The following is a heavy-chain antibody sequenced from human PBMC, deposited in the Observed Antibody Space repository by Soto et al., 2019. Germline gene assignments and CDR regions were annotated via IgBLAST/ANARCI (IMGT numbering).Heavy chain of an antibody. D-gene: IGHD2-2*02. CDR3: ARVCPSTSCYNWEDYYYYGMDV. V-gene: IGHV1-69*06. Sequence: SVKVSCKASGGTFSSYAISWVREAPGQGLEWMGGIIPIFGTANYAQKFQGRVTITADKSTSTAYMELSSLGSEDTAVYYCARVCPSTSCYNWEDYYYYGMDVWGQGTTVTVSS. J-gene: IGHJ6*02. CDR2: IIPIFGTA. CDR1: GGTFSSYA.